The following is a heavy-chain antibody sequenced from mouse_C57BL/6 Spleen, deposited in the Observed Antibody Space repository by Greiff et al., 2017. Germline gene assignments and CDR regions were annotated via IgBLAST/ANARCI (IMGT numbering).Heavy chain of an antibody. CDR3: ARPGDYYYGSSYDDAMDY. CDR1: GFTFSDYG. V-gene: IGHV5-17*01. D-gene: IGHD1-1*01. Sequence: EVKLMESGGGLVKPGGSLKLSCAASGFTFSDYGMHWVRQAPEKGLEWVAYISSGSSTIYYADTVKGRFTISRDNAKNPLFLQMTSLRSEDTAMYYCARPGDYYYGSSYDDAMDYWGQGTSVTVSS. CDR2: ISSGSSTI. J-gene: IGHJ4*01.